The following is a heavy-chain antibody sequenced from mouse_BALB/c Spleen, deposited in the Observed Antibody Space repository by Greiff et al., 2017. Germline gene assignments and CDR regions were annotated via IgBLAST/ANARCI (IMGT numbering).Heavy chain of an antibody. J-gene: IGHJ3*01. CDR2: IYPGDGDT. D-gene: IGHD1-1*01. CDR3: ARWNYGSSFAY. Sequence: VQRVESGAELVRPGSSVKISCKASGYAFSSYWMNWVKQRPGQGLEWIGQIYPGDGDTNYNGKFKGKATLTADKSSSTAYMQLSSLTSEDSAVYFCARWNYGSSFAYWGQGTLVTVSA. CDR1: GYAFSSYW. V-gene: IGHV1-80*01.